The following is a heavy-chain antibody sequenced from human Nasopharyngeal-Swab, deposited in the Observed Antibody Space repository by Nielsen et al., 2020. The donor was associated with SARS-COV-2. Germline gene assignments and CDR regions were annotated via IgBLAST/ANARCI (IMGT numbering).Heavy chain of an antibody. J-gene: IGHJ5*02. D-gene: IGHD3-22*01. Sequence: SETLSLTCTVSGDSISSNSYYWGWIRRSPGKGLEWIGSFSYSGTTYFNPSLKSRVTISVDTSKNQFSVKLSSVTAADTAVYYCASYYYDNSDYSYWFDPWGQGTLVTVSS. CDR1: GDSISSNSYY. V-gene: IGHV4-39*01. CDR3: ASYYYDNSDYSYWFDP. CDR2: FSYSGTT.